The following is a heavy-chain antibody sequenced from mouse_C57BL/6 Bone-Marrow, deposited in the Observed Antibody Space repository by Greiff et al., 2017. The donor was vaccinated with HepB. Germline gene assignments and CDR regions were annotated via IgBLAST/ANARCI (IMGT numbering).Heavy chain of an antibody. D-gene: IGHD2-2*01. J-gene: IGHJ2*01. CDR3: TTEGLWLRRVAYFDY. V-gene: IGHV14-4*01. CDR1: GFNIKDDY. Sequence: VQLKESGAELVRPGASVKLSCTASGFNIKDDYMHWVKQRPEQGLEWIGWIDPENGDTEYASKFQGKATITADTSSNTAYLQRSSLTSEDTAVYYCTTEGLWLRRVAYFDYWGQGTTLTVSS. CDR2: IDPENGDT.